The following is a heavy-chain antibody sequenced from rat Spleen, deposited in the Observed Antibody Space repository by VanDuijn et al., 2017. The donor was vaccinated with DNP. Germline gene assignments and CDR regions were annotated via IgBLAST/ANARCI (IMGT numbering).Heavy chain of an antibody. CDR2: INPAGATT. D-gene: IGHD1-4*01. V-gene: IGHV5-58*01. CDR3: ARRREPYWYFDF. J-gene: IGHJ1*01. Sequence: EVQLVESGGGLVQPGRSLKLSCAASGFTFRGYWMFWIRQAPGKGLEWVASINPAGATTHYSDSVRGRFTISRDNAENTVYLQMNSLRSEDTATYYCARRREPYWYFDFWGPGTMVTVSS. CDR1: GFTFRGYW.